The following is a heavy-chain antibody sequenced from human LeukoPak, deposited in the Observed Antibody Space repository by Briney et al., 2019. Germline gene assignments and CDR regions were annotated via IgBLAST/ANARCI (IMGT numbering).Heavy chain of an antibody. J-gene: IGHJ4*02. CDR3: AKKDYFDY. CDR2: IYYSGST. Sequence: PSETLSLTCTVSGGSISSSSYYWGWIRQPPGKGLEWIGSIYYSGSTYYNPSLKSRVTISVDTSKSQFSLKLFSVTAADTAVYYCAKKDYFDYWGQGTLVTVSS. V-gene: IGHV4-39*07. CDR1: GGSISSSSYY.